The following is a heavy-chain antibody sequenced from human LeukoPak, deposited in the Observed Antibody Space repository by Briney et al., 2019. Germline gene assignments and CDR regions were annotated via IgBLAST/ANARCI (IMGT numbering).Heavy chain of an antibody. V-gene: IGHV1-18*01. D-gene: IGHD2-15*01. J-gene: IGHJ5*02. CDR1: GYTFISYG. CDR2: ISAYNGNT. CDR3: ASSAATNWFDP. Sequence: ASVKVSCTASGYTFISYGISWVRQAPGQGLEWMGWISAYNGNTNYAQKLQGRVTMTTDTSTSTAYMELRSLRSDDTAVYYCASSAATNWFDPWGQGTLVTVSS.